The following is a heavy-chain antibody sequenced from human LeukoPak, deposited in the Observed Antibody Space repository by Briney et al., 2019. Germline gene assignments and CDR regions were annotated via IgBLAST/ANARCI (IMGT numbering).Heavy chain of an antibody. D-gene: IGHD3-10*01. CDR3: ASNYGSGSYYKYYYYGMDV. Sequence: GGSLRLSCAASGFTFSSYWMHWVRQAPGKGLVWVSRINSGGSSTSYADSVKGRFTISRDNAKNTLYLQMNSLRAEDTAVYYCASNYGSGSYYKYYYYGMDVWGKGTTVTVSS. V-gene: IGHV3-74*01. CDR2: INSGGSST. J-gene: IGHJ6*04. CDR1: GFTFSSYW.